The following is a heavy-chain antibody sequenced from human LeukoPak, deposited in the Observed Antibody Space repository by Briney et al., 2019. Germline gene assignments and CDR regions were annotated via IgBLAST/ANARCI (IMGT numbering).Heavy chain of an antibody. Sequence: KSSETLSLTCTVSGGSISSSSYYWGWIRQPPGKGLEWIGSIYYSGSTYYNPSLKSRVTISVDTSKNHFSLKLSSVTAADTAVYYCARLRRNGWDLDYWGQGTLVTVSS. D-gene: IGHD1-26*01. CDR2: IYYSGST. CDR1: GGSISSSSYY. J-gene: IGHJ4*02. CDR3: ARLRRNGWDLDY. V-gene: IGHV4-39*01.